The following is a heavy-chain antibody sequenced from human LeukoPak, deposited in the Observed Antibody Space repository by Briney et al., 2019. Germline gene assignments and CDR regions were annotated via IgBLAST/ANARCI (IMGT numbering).Heavy chain of an antibody. D-gene: IGHD3-22*01. CDR3: AKDRLITMIVVVMGFDY. CDR2: ISRSSTSK. V-gene: IGHV3-48*01. J-gene: IGHJ4*02. Sequence: GGSLRLSCAASGFTFSSYAMHWVRQAPGKGLEWVSYISRSSTSKYNADSVKGRFTISRDNSKNTLYLQMNSLRAEDTAVYYCAKDRLITMIVVVMGFDYWGQGTLVTVSS. CDR1: GFTFSSYA.